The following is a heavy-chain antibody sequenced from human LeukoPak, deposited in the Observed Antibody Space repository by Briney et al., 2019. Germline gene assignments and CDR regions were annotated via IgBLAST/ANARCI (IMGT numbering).Heavy chain of an antibody. D-gene: IGHD2-2*01. V-gene: IGHV7-4-1*02. Sequence: ASVKVSCKASGYTFTSYDINWVRQAPGQGLEWMGWINTNTGNPTYAQGFTGRFVFSLDTSVSTAYLQISSLKAEDTAVYYCARDSYCSSTSCLWSYWGQGTLVTVSS. J-gene: IGHJ4*02. CDR1: GYTFTSYD. CDR2: INTNTGNP. CDR3: ARDSYCSSTSCLWSY.